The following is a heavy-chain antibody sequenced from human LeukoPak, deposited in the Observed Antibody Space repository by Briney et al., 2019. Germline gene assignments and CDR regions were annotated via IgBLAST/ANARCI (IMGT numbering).Heavy chain of an antibody. CDR3: ATDSYGYLGRYYYYYGMDV. CDR2: MNPNSGST. CDR1: GYTFTTYD. Sequence: ALVKVSCKASGYTFTTYDLNWVRQTTGQGLEWLGWMNPNSGSTGYAQKFQGRVTLTRDTSISTAYMELSGLNSEDTAVYYCATDSYGYLGRYYYYYGMDVWGQGTTVTVSS. V-gene: IGHV1-8*01. D-gene: IGHD5-18*01. J-gene: IGHJ6*02.